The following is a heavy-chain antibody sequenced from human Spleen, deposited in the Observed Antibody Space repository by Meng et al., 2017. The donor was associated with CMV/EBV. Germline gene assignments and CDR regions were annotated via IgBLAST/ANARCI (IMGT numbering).Heavy chain of an antibody. CDR1: GFTFSSYG. CDR2: LSYDGSYE. D-gene: IGHD1-26*01. V-gene: IGHV3-30*03. CDR3: ATLGGSPSS. J-gene: IGHJ4*02. Sequence: LSCAASGFTFSSYGMHWVRQAPGKGLEWVAVLSYDGSYEYYADSAKGRFTISRDNSKNTAYLQMNSLRVDDTAVYYCATLGGSPSSWGQGALVTVSS.